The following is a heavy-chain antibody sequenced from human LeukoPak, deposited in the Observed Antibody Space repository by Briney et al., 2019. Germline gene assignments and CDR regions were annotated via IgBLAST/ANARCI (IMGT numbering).Heavy chain of an antibody. D-gene: IGHD6-19*01. CDR1: GGSISSSSYY. V-gene: IGHV4-39*07. CDR3: ARGTRGIAVAGPAFDY. CDR2: IYYSGST. Sequence: PSETLSLTCTVSGGSISSSSYYWGWIRQPPGKGLEWIGSIYYSGSTYYNPSLKSRVTISVDTSKNQFSLKLSSVTAADTAVYYCARGTRGIAVAGPAFDYWGQGTLVTVSS. J-gene: IGHJ4*02.